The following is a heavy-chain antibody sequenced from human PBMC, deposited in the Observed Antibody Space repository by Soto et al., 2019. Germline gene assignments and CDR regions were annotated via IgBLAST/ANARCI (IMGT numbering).Heavy chain of an antibody. CDR2: IKQDGSEK. V-gene: IGHV3-7*01. Sequence: EVQLVESGGGLVQPGGSLRLSCAASGFTFSSYWMSWVRQAPGKGLEWVANIKQDGSEKYYVDSVKGRFTISRDNAKNSLYLQMNSLRAEDTAVYYCARGRFLEWLLYRLRYWYFDLWGRGTLVTVSS. CDR3: ARGRFLEWLLYRLRYWYFDL. J-gene: IGHJ2*01. CDR1: GFTFSSYW. D-gene: IGHD3-3*01.